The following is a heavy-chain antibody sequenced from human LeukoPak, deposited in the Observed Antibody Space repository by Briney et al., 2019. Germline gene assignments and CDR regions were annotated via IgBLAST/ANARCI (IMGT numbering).Heavy chain of an antibody. CDR2: TYYRSKWYN. J-gene: IGHJ4*02. V-gene: IGHV6-1*01. CDR3: ARDRPHYGEYEKTFDY. D-gene: IGHD4-17*01. Sequence: SQTLSLTCAISGDTVSNKRSAWNWIRQSPSRGLEWLGRTYYRSKWYNDYAVSVKSRITINPDTSKNQFSLQLNSVSPEDTAVYYCARDRPHYGEYEKTFDYWGQGTLVTVSS. CDR1: GDTVSNKRSA.